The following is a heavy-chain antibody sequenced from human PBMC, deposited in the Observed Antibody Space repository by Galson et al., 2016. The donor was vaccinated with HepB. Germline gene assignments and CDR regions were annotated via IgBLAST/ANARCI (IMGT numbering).Heavy chain of an antibody. Sequence: SLRLSCAASGFTFSTYWMSWVRRAPGKGLEWVANIKQDGSEKYYVDSVKGRFTVSRDNAKSSLYLRMDSLRAEDTAVYYCARGALLRYYWGQGTMVTVSS. J-gene: IGHJ3*01. CDR3: ARGALLRYY. CDR1: GFTFSTYW. D-gene: IGHD2-15*01. V-gene: IGHV3-7*01. CDR2: IKQDGSEK.